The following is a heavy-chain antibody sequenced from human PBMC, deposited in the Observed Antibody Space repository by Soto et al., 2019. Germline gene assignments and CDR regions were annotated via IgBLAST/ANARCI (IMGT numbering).Heavy chain of an antibody. CDR2: IYYSGST. D-gene: IGHD5-18*01. CDR1: GGSISSGGYY. CDR3: ARGDSYGSYYYYYGMDV. V-gene: IGHV4-31*03. Sequence: TLSLTCTVSGGSISSGGYYWSCIRQHPGKGLEWIGYIYYSGSTYYNPSLKSRVTISVDTSKNQFSLKLSSVTAADTDVYYCARGDSYGSYYYYYGMDVWGQGTTVTVS. J-gene: IGHJ6*02.